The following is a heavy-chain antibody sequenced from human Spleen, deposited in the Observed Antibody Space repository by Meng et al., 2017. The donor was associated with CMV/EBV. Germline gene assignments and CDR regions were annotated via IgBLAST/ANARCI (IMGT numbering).Heavy chain of an antibody. J-gene: IGHJ4*02. CDR2: ISGSGGST. V-gene: IGHV3-23*01. CDR3: TKTLSYYDFWSGHYYFDY. Sequence: TFNIYAMSWVRQAPGKGLEWVSAISGSGGSTYYADSVKGRFTISRDNSKNTLYLQMNSLRAEDTAVYYCTKTLSYYDFWSGHYYFDYWGQGTLVTVSS. CDR1: TFNIYA. D-gene: IGHD3-3*01.